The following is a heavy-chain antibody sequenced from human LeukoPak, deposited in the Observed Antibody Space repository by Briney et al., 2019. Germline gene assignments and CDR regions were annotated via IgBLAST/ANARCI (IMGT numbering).Heavy chain of an antibody. D-gene: IGHD5-12*01. J-gene: IGHJ6*03. CDR2: ISSSGSTI. CDR1: GFTFSDYY. V-gene: IGHV3-11*04. Sequence: GGSLRLSCAASGFTFSDYYMSWIRQAPGKGLEWVSYISSSGSTIYYADSVKGRFTISRDNAKNSLYLQMNSLSAEDTAVYYCARVDQDSGYDLVFGFYYMDVWGKGTTATVSS. CDR3: ARVDQDSGYDLVFGFYYMDV.